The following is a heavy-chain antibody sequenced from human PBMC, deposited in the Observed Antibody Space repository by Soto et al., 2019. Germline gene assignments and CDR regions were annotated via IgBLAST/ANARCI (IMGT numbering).Heavy chain of an antibody. D-gene: IGHD1-7*01. J-gene: IGHJ6*02. CDR2: IIPIFGTA. Sequence: VKVSCKASGGTFSSYAISWVRQAPGQGLEWMGGIIPIFGTANYAQKFQGRVTITADESTSTAYMELSSLRSEDTAVYYCARDRLGGITGTMFLQSYGMDVWGQGTTVTVSS. V-gene: IGHV1-69*13. CDR3: ARDRLGGITGTMFLQSYGMDV. CDR1: GGTFSSYA.